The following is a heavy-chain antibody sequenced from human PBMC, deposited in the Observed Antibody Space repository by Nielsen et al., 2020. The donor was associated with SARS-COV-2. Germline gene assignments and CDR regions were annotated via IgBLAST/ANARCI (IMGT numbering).Heavy chain of an antibody. J-gene: IGHJ4*02. V-gene: IGHV3-74*01. Sequence: GESLKISCAASGFTFSSYWMHWVRQAPGKGLVWVSRINSDGSSTSYADSVKGRFTISRDNAKNTLYLQMNSLRAEGTAVYYCASRLGSYSHFDYWGQGTLVTVSS. CDR2: INSDGSST. D-gene: IGHD1-26*01. CDR1: GFTFSSYW. CDR3: ASRLGSYSHFDY.